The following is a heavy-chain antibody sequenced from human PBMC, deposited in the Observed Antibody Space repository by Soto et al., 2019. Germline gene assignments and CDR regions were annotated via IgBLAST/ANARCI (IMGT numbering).Heavy chain of an antibody. CDR2: INHSGST. J-gene: IGHJ5*02. V-gene: IGHV4-34*01. CDR3: ARFSVVAATHAWFDP. Sequence: SETLSLTCAVYGGSFSGYYWSWICQPPGKGLEWIGEINHSGSTNYNPSLKSRVTISVDTSKNQFSLKLSSVTAADTAVYYCARFSVVAATHAWFDPWGQGTLVTVSS. D-gene: IGHD2-15*01. CDR1: GGSFSGYY.